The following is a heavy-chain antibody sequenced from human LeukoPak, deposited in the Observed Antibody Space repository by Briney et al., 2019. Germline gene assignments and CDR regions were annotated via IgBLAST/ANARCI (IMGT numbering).Heavy chain of an antibody. CDR3: ARGVGYYYDSSGCYYPDY. J-gene: IGHJ4*02. D-gene: IGHD3-22*01. V-gene: IGHV3-21*01. CDR2: ISSSSSYI. Sequence: GGSLRLSCAASGFTFSSYSMNWVRQAPGKGLEWVSSISSSSSYIYYADSVKGRFTISRDNAKNSLYLQMNSLRAEDTAVYYCARGVGYYYDSSGCYYPDYWGQGTLVTVSS. CDR1: GFTFSSYS.